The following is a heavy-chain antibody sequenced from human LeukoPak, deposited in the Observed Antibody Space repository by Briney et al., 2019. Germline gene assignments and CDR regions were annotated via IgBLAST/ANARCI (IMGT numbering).Heavy chain of an antibody. Sequence: NPSETLSLTCTVSDGSIRSYYWSWIRQPPGKGLEWIGNIYSSETTKYNPSLRSRATISGDTSKNQFSLKLSSVTAADTAVYYCARHFPYFGGDCPYYYMDVWGKGTTVTVSS. D-gene: IGHD2-21*02. CDR3: ARHFPYFGGDCPYYYMDV. V-gene: IGHV4-4*09. CDR2: IYSSETT. J-gene: IGHJ6*03. CDR1: DGSIRSYY.